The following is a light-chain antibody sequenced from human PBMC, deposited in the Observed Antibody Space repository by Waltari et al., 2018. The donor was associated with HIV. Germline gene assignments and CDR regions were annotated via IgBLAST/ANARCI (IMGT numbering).Light chain of an antibody. CDR1: QSITNW. CDR3: QNYNSYPYT. J-gene: IGKJ2*01. Sequence: DIQMTQSPSTLSASVGDRVTMTCRASQSITNWLAWYQQKPGKAPKLLIYRATSLESAVPSRFSGSGSVTEFTLTINSLQPDDFATYYCQNYNSYPYTFGQGTKVEIK. V-gene: IGKV1-5*03. CDR2: RAT.